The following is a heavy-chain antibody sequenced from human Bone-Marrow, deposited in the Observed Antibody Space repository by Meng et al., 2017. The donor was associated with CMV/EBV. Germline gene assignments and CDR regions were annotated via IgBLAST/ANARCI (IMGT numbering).Heavy chain of an antibody. CDR2: ISSSSSYI. J-gene: IGHJ6*02. CDR1: GFTFSSYS. CDR3: ARDSDYSSYYYGMDV. D-gene: IGHD6-13*01. Sequence: GESLKIYCAASGFTFSSYSMNWVRQAPGKGLEWVSSISSSSSYIYYADSVKGRFTISRDNAKNSLYLQMNSLRAEDTAVYYCARDSDYSSYYYGMDVWGQGTTVTVSS. V-gene: IGHV3-21*01.